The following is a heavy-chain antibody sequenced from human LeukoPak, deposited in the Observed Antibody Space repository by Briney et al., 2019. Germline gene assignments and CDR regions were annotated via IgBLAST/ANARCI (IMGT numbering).Heavy chain of an antibody. Sequence: TSETLSLTCTVSGGSISSSSYYWGWIRQPPGKGLEWIGSIYYSGSTYYNPSLKSRVTISVDTSKNQFSLKLSSVIAADTAVYYCARRYSSGYYDYWGQGTLVTVSS. V-gene: IGHV4-39*01. CDR1: GGSISSSSYY. J-gene: IGHJ4*02. CDR2: IYYSGST. CDR3: ARRYSSGYYDY. D-gene: IGHD3-22*01.